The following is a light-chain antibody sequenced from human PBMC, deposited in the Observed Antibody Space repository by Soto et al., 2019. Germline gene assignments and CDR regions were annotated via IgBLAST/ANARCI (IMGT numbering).Light chain of an antibody. V-gene: IGKV3D-15*02. CDR1: QSVDSN. Sequence: IVMTQSPGTLSVSTGEGATLSCRASQSVDSNLAWYQQKPGQAPRLLIYGASTRATGIPDRFRGSGSGTEFTLTISSLQSTDFAVYYCQQYVTSPWTFGQGTKVDIK. CDR3: QQYVTSPWT. CDR2: GAS. J-gene: IGKJ1*01.